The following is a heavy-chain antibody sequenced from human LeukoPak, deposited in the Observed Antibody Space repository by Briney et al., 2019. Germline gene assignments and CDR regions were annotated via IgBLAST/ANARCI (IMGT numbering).Heavy chain of an antibody. J-gene: IGHJ4*02. V-gene: IGHV5-51*01. CDR3: ARGYKYYYDSSGYYLGY. CDR1: GYSFTSYW. D-gene: IGHD3-22*01. Sequence: LGESLKISCKGSGYSFTSYWIGWVRQMPGKGLEWMGIIYPGDSDTRYSPSFQGQVTISADRSISTAYLQWSSLKASDTAMYYCARGYKYYYDSSGYYLGYWGQGTLVTVSS. CDR2: IYPGDSDT.